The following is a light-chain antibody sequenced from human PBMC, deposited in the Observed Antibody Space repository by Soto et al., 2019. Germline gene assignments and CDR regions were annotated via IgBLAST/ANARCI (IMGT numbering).Light chain of an antibody. V-gene: IGLV2-14*01. J-gene: IGLJ1*01. Sequence: QSALTQPASVSGSPGQSITISCTGTSSDVGGYNSVSWYQQHPGKAPKLMIYEVSNRPSGVSNRFSASKSGNTASLTISGLQAEDEADYYCGSYTNSTTPYVFGTGTKVTVL. CDR3: GSYTNSTTPYV. CDR2: EVS. CDR1: SSDVGGYNS.